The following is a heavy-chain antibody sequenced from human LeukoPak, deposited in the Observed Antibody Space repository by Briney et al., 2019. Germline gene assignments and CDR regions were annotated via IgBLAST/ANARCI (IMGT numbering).Heavy chain of an antibody. CDR3: ARHHLGYPEYYFDY. V-gene: IGHV1-24*01. J-gene: IGHJ4*02. Sequence: ASVKVSCKVSGYTLTELSMHWVRQAPGKGLEWMGGFDPEDGETIYAQKFQGRVTMTEDTSTDTAYMELSSLRSEDTAVYYRARHHLGYPEYYFDYWGQGTLVTVSS. CDR2: FDPEDGET. D-gene: IGHD1-14*01. CDR1: GYTLTELS.